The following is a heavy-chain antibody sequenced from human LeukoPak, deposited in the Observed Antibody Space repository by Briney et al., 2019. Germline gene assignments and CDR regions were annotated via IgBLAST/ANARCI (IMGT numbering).Heavy chain of an antibody. CDR1: GFPFSSYS. CDR2: INLDGSQK. Sequence: HPGGSLRLSCAASGFPFSSYSMTWVRQAPGKGLEWVANINLDGSQKYYVDSVKGRFTISRDNAENSLYLQMNSLRAEDTALYYCARKRPNYFDYWGQGTLVTVSS. CDR3: ARKRPNYFDY. V-gene: IGHV3-7*01. J-gene: IGHJ4*02.